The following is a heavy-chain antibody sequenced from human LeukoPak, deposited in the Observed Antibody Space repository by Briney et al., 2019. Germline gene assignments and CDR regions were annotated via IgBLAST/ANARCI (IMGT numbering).Heavy chain of an antibody. V-gene: IGHV4-31*03. D-gene: IGHD2-15*01. Sequence: SETLSLTCTVSGGSISSGGYYWSWIRQHPGKGLEWIGYIYYSGSTYYNPSLKSRVTISVDTSKNQFSLKLSSVTAVDTAVYYCARHSPRIRAFDIWGQGTMVTVSS. J-gene: IGHJ3*02. CDR3: ARHSPRIRAFDI. CDR2: IYYSGST. CDR1: GGSISSGGYY.